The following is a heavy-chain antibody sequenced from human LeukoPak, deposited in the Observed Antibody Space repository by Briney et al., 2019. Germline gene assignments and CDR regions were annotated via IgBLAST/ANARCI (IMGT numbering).Heavy chain of an antibody. CDR2: ISSSSSYI. CDR1: GFTFSSYT. CDR3: AKNGGWSFYYYYYMDV. J-gene: IGHJ6*03. Sequence: SGGSLRLSCAASGFTFSSYTMKWVRQAPGKGLEWVSSISSSSSYIYYADSVKGRFTISRDNAKNSLFLQMNSLRAEDTAVYYCAKNGGWSFYYYYYMDVWGKGTTVTVSS. V-gene: IGHV3-21*04. D-gene: IGHD6-19*01.